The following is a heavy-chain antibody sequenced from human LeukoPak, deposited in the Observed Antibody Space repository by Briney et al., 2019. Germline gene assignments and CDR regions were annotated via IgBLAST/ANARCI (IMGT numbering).Heavy chain of an antibody. CDR3: AAEYYYDSSGYYYSFDY. D-gene: IGHD3-22*01. CDR2: INPSGGST. Sequence: APVKVSCTASGGTFSSYAISWVRQAPGQGLEWMGIINPSGGSTSYAQKFQGRVTMTRDTSTSTAYMELSSLRSEDTAVYYCAAEYYYDSSGYYYSFDYWGQGTLVTVSS. J-gene: IGHJ4*02. CDR1: GGTFSSYA. V-gene: IGHV1-46*01.